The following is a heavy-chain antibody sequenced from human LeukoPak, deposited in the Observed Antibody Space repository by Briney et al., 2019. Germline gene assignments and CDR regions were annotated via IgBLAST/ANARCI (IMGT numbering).Heavy chain of an antibody. V-gene: IGHV3-30-3*01. J-gene: IGHJ4*02. CDR1: GFTFSSYA. CDR2: ISYDGSNK. Sequence: PGGSLRLSCAASGFTFSSYAMHWVRQAPGKGLEWVAVISYDGSNKYYADSVKGRFTISRDNSKNTLYLQMNSLRAEDTAVYYCARELPGYYDSSGRFDYWGQGTLVTVSS. D-gene: IGHD3-22*01. CDR3: ARELPGYYDSSGRFDY.